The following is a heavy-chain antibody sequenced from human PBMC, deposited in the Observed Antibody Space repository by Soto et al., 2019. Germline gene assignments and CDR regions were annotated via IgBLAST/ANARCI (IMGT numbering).Heavy chain of an antibody. CDR3: ARGGSAERRTDGDYYYYYPMDV. J-gene: IGHJ6*02. CDR2: ISTNSDYI. Sequence: GGSLRLSCASSGFTFASYNMLWVRQAPGKGLERVASISTNSDYIYHADSVKGRFTVSRDNAKKSLFLEMTTLRDEDTAVYYCARGGSAERRTDGDYYYYYPMDVWGQGTTVTVSS. D-gene: IGHD3-16*01. V-gene: IGHV3-21*01. CDR1: GFTFASYN.